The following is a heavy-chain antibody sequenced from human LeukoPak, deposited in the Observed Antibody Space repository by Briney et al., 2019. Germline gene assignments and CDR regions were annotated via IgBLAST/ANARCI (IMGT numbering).Heavy chain of an antibody. J-gene: IGHJ4*02. D-gene: IGHD3-10*01. CDR2: INPNSGGT. CDR3: ARSNYYGSGSYRYYFDY. Sequence: ASVKVSCKASGYTFTGYYMHWVRQAPGQGLEWMGWINPNSGGTNYAQKFQGTVTMTRDTSISTAYMELSRLRSDDTAVYYCARSNYYGSGSYRYYFDYWGQGTLVTVSS. V-gene: IGHV1-2*02. CDR1: GYTFTGYY.